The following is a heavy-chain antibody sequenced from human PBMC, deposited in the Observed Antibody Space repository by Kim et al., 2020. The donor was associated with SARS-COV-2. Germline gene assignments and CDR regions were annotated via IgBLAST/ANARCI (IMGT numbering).Heavy chain of an antibody. Sequence: TRYSPSFQGQVTISADKSISTAYLQWSSLKASDTAMYYCARHTYYYDIDYWGQGTLVTVSS. D-gene: IGHD3-22*01. J-gene: IGHJ4*02. V-gene: IGHV5-51*01. CDR3: ARHTYYYDIDY. CDR2: T.